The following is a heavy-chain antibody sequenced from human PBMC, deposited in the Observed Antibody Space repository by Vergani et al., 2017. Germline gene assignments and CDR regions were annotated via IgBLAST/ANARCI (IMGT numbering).Heavy chain of an antibody. CDR1: GFSFRGHG. CDR2: ISYDGDRR. J-gene: IGHJ4*02. Sequence: QVHLVESGGGVVQPGRSLTLSCVASGFSFRGHGMHWVRQAPGKGLEGVAMISYDGDRRDYGDFAKGQFTITRDSPKTVYLKMNSLRVEDTAMYFCAKDLSYSTAWPHFDSRGQGTLVTVSS. CDR3: AKDLSYSTAWPHFDS. D-gene: IGHD4-11*01. V-gene: IGHV3-30*18.